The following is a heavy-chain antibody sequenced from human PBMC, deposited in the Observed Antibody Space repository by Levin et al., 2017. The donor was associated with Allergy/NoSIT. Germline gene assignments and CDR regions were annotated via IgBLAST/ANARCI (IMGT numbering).Heavy chain of an antibody. J-gene: IGHJ3*02. D-gene: IGHD2-21*01. CDR1: GYTFTGYY. V-gene: IGHV1-2*02. CDR2: INPNSGGT. Sequence: ASVKVSCKASGYTFTGYYMHWVRQAPGQGLEWMGWINPNSGGTNYAQKFQGRVTMTRDTSISTAYMELSRLRSDDTAVYYCARAMARILWSDGVTHAHAFDIWGQGTMVTVSS. CDR3: ARAMARILWSDGVTHAHAFDI.